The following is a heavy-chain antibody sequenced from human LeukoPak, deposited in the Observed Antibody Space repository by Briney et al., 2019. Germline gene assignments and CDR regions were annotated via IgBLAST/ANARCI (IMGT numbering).Heavy chain of an antibody. J-gene: IGHJ3*02. Sequence: SETLSLTCTVSGGSISSYYWSWIRQPPGKGLEWIGYIYYSGSTNYNPSLKSRVTISVDTSKNQFSLKLSSVTAADTAVYYCAGEEDTLDAFDIWGQGTMVTVSS. V-gene: IGHV4-59*01. CDR1: GGSISSYY. CDR2: IYYSGST. CDR3: AGEEDTLDAFDI. D-gene: IGHD2-15*01.